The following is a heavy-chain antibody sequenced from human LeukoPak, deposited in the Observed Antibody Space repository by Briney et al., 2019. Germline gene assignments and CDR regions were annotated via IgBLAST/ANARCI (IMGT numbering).Heavy chain of an antibody. CDR3: VRHYRLNTGFDY. V-gene: IGHV4-39*01. J-gene: IGHJ4*02. Sequence: SETLSLTCIVSGGSISSRSYYWGWIRQPPGKGLKWIGSIFNSGSTYYNPSLKSRVTISVDTSKNQFSLSLSSVTAADTAVYYCVRHYRLNTGFDYWGQGTLVTVSS. D-gene: IGHD7-27*01. CDR2: IFNSGST. CDR1: GGSISSRSYY.